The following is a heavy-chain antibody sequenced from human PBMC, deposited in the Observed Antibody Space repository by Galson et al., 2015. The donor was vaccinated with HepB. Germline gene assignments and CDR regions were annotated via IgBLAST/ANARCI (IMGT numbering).Heavy chain of an antibody. CDR3: ATSPHYGSGTYSNAWFDP. CDR1: GYIFSNCA. J-gene: IGHJ5*02. V-gene: IGHV7-4-1*02. Sequence: SVKVSCKASGYIFSNCAMNWVRQAPGQGLEWLGWINTNTGNPTYAQGFTGRFVFTLDTSVTTAYLQITSLKAEDTAVYYCATSPHYGSGTYSNAWFDPWGQGTLVTVSS. D-gene: IGHD3-10*01. CDR2: INTNTGNP.